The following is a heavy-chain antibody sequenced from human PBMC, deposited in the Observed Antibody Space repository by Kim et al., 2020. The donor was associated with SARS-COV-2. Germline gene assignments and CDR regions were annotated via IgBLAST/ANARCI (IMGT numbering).Heavy chain of an antibody. V-gene: IGHV4-39*01. CDR1: GGSISSSSYY. D-gene: IGHD6-13*01. Sequence: SETLSLTCTVSGGSISSSSYYWGWIRQPPGKGLEWIGSGYYTGNTYYNPSLKSRVSISVDTSKNQFSLILSSVTAADTAVYYCTRATTGTFWVDPWGQGT. J-gene: IGHJ5*02. CDR3: TRATTGTFWVDP. CDR2: GYYTGNT.